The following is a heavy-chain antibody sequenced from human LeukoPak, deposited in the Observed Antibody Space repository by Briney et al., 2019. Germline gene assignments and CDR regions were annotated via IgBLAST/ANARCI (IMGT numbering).Heavy chain of an antibody. CDR1: GYGFTSYW. Sequence: GESLKISCKGSGYGFTSYWIGWVRQMPGKGLEWMGIIYPGDSDTRYSPSFQGQVTISTGKSISTAYLQWSSLKASDTAMYYCARPHFDSSGYEFDYWGQGTLVTVSS. CDR2: IYPGDSDT. J-gene: IGHJ4*02. V-gene: IGHV5-51*01. CDR3: ARPHFDSSGYEFDY. D-gene: IGHD3-22*01.